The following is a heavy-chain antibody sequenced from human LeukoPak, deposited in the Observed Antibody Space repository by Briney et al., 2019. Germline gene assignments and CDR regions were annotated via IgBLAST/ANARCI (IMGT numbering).Heavy chain of an antibody. Sequence: GASVKVSCKASGYTFTGYYMHWVRQAPGQGLEWMGWINPNSGGTNYAQKFQGRVTMTRDTSISTAYMELSRLRSDDTAMYYCARDHSYCSSTSCYENWFDPWGQGTLVTVSS. CDR3: ARDHSYCSSTSCYENWFDP. J-gene: IGHJ5*02. V-gene: IGHV1-2*02. CDR1: GYTFTGYY. CDR2: INPNSGGT. D-gene: IGHD2-2*01.